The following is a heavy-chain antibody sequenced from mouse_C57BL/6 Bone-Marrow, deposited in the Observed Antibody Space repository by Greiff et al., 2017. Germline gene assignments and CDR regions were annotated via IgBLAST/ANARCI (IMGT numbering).Heavy chain of an antibody. V-gene: IGHV1-81*01. CDR2: IYPRSGNT. J-gene: IGHJ1*03. D-gene: IGHD1-1*01. CDR1: GYTFTSYG. CDR3: ARKGYYYGSSYGYFDV. Sequence: QVHVKQSGAELARPGASVKLSCKASGYTFTSYGISWVKQRTGQGLEWIGEIYPRSGNTYYNEKFKGKATLTADKSSSTAYMELRSLTSEDSAVYFCARKGYYYGSSYGYFDVWGTGTTVTVSS.